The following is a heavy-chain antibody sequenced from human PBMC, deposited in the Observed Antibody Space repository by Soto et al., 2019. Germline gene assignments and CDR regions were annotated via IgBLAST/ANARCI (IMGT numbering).Heavy chain of an antibody. CDR2: ISAYNGNT. Sequence: GSAVKPSCKASGYTFTSYGISWVRQAPGQGLEWMGWISAYNGNTNYAQKLQGRVTMTTDTSTSTAYMELRSLRSDDTAVYYCARDLWIVAPAPWYFDFPCRAILVSVSS. CDR3: ARDLWIVAPAPWYFDF. V-gene: IGHV1-18*01. D-gene: IGHD3-22*01. CDR1: GYTFTSYG. J-gene: IGHJ2*01.